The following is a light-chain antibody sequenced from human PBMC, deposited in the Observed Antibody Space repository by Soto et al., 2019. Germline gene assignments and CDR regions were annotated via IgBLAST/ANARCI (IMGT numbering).Light chain of an antibody. J-gene: IGKJ1*01. V-gene: IGKV1-27*01. CDR3: QKYNSAPRT. Sequence: EIQMTQSPSSLSASVGDRVTITCRASQGISSYLAWYQQKPGKVPKLLIYAASTLQSGVPSRFSGSGSGTDFTLIISSLQPDDAATYYCQKYNSAPRTFGQGTKVEIK. CDR1: QGISSY. CDR2: AAS.